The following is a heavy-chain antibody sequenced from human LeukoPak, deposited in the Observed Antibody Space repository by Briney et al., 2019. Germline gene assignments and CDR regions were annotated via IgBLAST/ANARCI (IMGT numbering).Heavy chain of an antibody. CDR1: GFTFSSYS. Sequence: GGSLRLSCAASGFTFSSYSMNCVRQAPGKGLEWVSSISSSSSYIYYADSVKGRFTISRDNSKNTLYLQMSSLRAEDTAVYYCVNRGGLLLYFIYWGQGTLVTVSS. D-gene: IGHD3-22*01. CDR2: ISSSSSYI. CDR3: VNRGGLLLYFIY. V-gene: IGHV3-21*01. J-gene: IGHJ4*02.